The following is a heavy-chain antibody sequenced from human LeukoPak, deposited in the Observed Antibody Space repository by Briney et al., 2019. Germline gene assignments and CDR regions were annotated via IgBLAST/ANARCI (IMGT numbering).Heavy chain of an antibody. CDR2: INPNSGGT. Sequence: VASVKVSCKASGYTFTGYYMHWVRQAPGQGLEWMGWINPNSGGTNYAQKFQGRVTMTRDTSISTAYMELSRLRSDDTAVYYCARGLGYCSGGSCYRDAFDTWGQGTMVTVSS. V-gene: IGHV1-2*02. CDR3: ARGLGYCSGGSCYRDAFDT. CDR1: GYTFTGYY. J-gene: IGHJ3*02. D-gene: IGHD2-15*01.